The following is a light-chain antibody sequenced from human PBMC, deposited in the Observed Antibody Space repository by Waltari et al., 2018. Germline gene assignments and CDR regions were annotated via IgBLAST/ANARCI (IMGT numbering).Light chain of an antibody. V-gene: IGLV2-23*01. CDR2: EGT. J-gene: IGLJ1*01. CDR3: CSYVSNTYV. Sequence: QSALTQPASVSGSPGQSITIPCTGTTSDVWPYNLVSWYQQHPGKAPKLIIFEGTKRPSGVSNRFFASKSGNTASLTISGLQADDEADYHCCSYVSNTYVFGTGTKVTVL. CDR1: TSDVWPYNL.